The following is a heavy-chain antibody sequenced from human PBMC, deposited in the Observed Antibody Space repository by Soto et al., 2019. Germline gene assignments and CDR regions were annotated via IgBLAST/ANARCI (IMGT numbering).Heavy chain of an antibody. CDR3: ARDRYYDSSGYYPEFDY. J-gene: IGHJ4*02. V-gene: IGHV3-30-3*01. Sequence: QVQLVESGGGVVQPGRSLRLSCAASGFTFSSYAMHWVRQAPGKGLEWVAVISYDGSNKYYADSVKGRFTISRDNSKNTLYLQMNSLRAEDTAVYYCARDRYYDSSGYYPEFDYWGQGTLVTVSS. CDR2: ISYDGSNK. CDR1: GFTFSSYA. D-gene: IGHD3-22*01.